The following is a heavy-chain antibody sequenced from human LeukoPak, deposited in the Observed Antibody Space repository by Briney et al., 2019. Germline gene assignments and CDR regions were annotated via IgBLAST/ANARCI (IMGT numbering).Heavy chain of an antibody. J-gene: IGHJ4*02. V-gene: IGHV4-34*01. Sequence: SETLSLTCAVYGGSFSGYYWSWIRQPPGKGLEWIWEINHSGSTNYNPSLKSRVTISVDTSKNQFSLKLSSVTAADTAVYYCARKSYNWKFDYWGQGTLVTVSS. CDR1: GGSFSGYY. CDR3: ARKSYNWKFDY. D-gene: IGHD1-1*01. CDR2: INHSGST.